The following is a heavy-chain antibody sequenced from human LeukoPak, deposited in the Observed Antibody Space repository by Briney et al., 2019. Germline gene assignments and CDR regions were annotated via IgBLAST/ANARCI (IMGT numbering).Heavy chain of an antibody. CDR3: ARDFLLEPTGADAFDI. D-gene: IGHD1-14*01. J-gene: IGHJ3*02. CDR1: GFTFSSYS. V-gene: IGHV3-21*01. CDR2: ISSSSSYI. Sequence: GGSLRLSCAASGFTFSSYSMNWVRQAPGEGLEWVSSISSSSSYIYYADSVKGRFTISRDNAKNSLYLQMNSLRAEDTAVYYCARDFLLEPTGADAFDIWGQGTMVTVSS.